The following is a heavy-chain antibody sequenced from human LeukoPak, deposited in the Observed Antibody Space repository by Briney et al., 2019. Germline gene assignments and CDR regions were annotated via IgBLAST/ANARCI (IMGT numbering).Heavy chain of an antibody. J-gene: IGHJ3*01. CDR1: GYSISSGYY. CDR2: IYYSGST. V-gene: IGHV4-38-2*02. D-gene: IGHD3-22*01. CDR3: ARAEADSSGYYYGQN. Sequence: SETLSLTCTVSGYSISSGYYWGWIRQPPGKGLEWIGYIYYSGSTNYNPSLKSRVTISVDTSKNQFSLKLSSVTAADTAVYYCARAEADSSGYYYGQNWGQGTMVTVSS.